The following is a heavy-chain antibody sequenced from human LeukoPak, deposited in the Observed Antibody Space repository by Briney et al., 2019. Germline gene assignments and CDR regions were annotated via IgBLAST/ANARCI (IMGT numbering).Heavy chain of an antibody. CDR2: VYYTGST. J-gene: IGHJ5*02. CDR3: ARSYGGSYYDLWFDP. D-gene: IGHD1-26*01. CDR1: GGSNSSHY. Sequence: SETLSLTCSVSGGSNSSHYWSWIRQSPGKGLEWIGYVYYTGSTNYNPSLESRVTMSVDTSKKQFSLKLTSMTAADTAIYYCARSYGGSYYDLWFDPWGEGTRVTVSS. V-gene: IGHV4-59*11.